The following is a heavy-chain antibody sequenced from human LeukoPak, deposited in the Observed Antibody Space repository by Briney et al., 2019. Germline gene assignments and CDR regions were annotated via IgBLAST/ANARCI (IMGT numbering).Heavy chain of an antibody. CDR3: SKGPKQLVFVRGYYFDY. CDR2: ISWNSGSI. V-gene: IGHV3-9*01. D-gene: IGHD6-13*01. Sequence: GGPLRLSCAASGFTFDDYAMHWVRQAPGKGLEWVSGISWNSGSIGYADSVKGRFTISRDNSKNTLYLQMNSLRGEDTAVYYCSKGPKQLVFVRGYYFDYWGQGNLVTVSS. CDR1: GFTFDDYA. J-gene: IGHJ4*02.